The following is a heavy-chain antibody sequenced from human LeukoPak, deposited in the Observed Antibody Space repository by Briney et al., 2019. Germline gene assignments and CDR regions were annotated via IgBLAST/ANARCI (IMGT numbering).Heavy chain of an antibody. J-gene: IGHJ3*02. V-gene: IGHV4-39*01. CDR2: FSYGGTP. CDR3: ARPTIEHALDI. CDR1: GASISSSNSY. Sequence: PSETLSLTCTVSGASISSSNSYWGWVRQPPGKGLECIGSFSYGGTPYYNPSLKNRVTISVDTSKNQFSLKLSSVTAADTAVYYCARPTIEHALDIWGQGTMVTVSS. D-gene: IGHD4/OR15-4a*01.